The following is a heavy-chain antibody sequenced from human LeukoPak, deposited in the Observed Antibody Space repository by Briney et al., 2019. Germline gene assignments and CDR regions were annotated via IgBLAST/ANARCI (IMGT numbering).Heavy chain of an antibody. J-gene: IGHJ4*02. Sequence: PGGSLRLSCAISGFTFSNYAMSWVRQAPGKGLEWGAAISRTGITTYYADSVRGRFIISRDNSKNTLFLQLNSLRVEDTALYYCAKDEWELIFDLWGQGTLVAVSS. CDR1: GFTFSNYA. CDR3: AKDEWELIFDL. D-gene: IGHD1-26*01. V-gene: IGHV3-23*01. CDR2: ISRTGITT.